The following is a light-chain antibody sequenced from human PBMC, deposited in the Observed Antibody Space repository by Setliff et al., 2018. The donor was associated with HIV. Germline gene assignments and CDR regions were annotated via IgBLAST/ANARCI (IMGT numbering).Light chain of an antibody. Sequence: QSVLTQPASVSGSPGQSITISCTGTSSDVGAYNYVSWYQQHPGKAPELMIYEVSNRPSGVSNRFSGSKSGNTASLTISGLQAEDEADYYCSSYTRSSPYVFGTGTKVTVL. CDR3: SSYTRSSPYV. V-gene: IGLV2-14*01. CDR2: EVS. J-gene: IGLJ1*01. CDR1: SSDVGAYNY.